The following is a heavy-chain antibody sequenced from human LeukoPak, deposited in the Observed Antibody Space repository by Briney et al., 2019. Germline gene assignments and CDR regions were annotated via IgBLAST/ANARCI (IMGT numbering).Heavy chain of an antibody. CDR2: LKSDGRTT. V-gene: IGHV3-74*03. CDR1: GFTFSSYG. CDR3: ARDSWTYSFDY. D-gene: IGHD3/OR15-3a*01. Sequence: PGGSLRLSCAASGFTFSSYGMHWVRQLPGKGLVWVARLKSDGRTTTYADSVTGRFSISRDTAKNTLYLQMNSLRAEDTAVYFCARDSWTYSFDYWGQGALVTVSS. J-gene: IGHJ4*02.